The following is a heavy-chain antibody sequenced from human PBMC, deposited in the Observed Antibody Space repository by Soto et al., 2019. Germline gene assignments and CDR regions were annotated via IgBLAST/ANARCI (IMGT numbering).Heavy chain of an antibody. D-gene: IGHD1-26*01. V-gene: IGHV3-48*01. J-gene: IGHJ3*02. CDR2: ISTSSETI. Sequence: EVQLVESGGGLVQPGGSLRLSCAATGFTFSTYTMNWVRQAPGKGLAWVSFISTSSETIYYADSVAGRFTISRDNAKSSLYLQMNSLRAEDTAVYYCVRERSAGAVFDIWGQGTLVTVSS. CDR3: VRERSAGAVFDI. CDR1: GFTFSTYT.